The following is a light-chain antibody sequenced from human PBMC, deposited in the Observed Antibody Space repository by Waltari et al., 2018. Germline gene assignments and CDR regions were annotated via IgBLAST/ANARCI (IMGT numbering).Light chain of an antibody. J-gene: IGLJ2*01. V-gene: IGLV2-14*03. Sequence: QSALTQPASVSGSPGQSITVPCTGTSSDVGRSKFVSWYQLHPGKAPKLMIYDVNKRPSGVSDRFSGSMSGNTASLTISGLQAEDEADYYCASYTSSSTYMVFGGGTNLTVL. CDR1: SSDVGRSKF. CDR3: ASYTSSSTYMV. CDR2: DVN.